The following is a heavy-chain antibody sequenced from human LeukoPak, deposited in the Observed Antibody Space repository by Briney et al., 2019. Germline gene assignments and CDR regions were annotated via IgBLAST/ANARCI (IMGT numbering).Heavy chain of an antibody. D-gene: IGHD3-16*02. V-gene: IGHV4-39*01. CDR2: IYYTGTT. CDR1: GDSLSTNFYY. CDR3: AGHSKIVLAPGWFDP. Sequence: SETLSLTCSVSGDSLSTNFYYWGWVRQPPGKGLEWIGSIYYTGTTYYNPSLKSRVTISEDTSKNQLSLKMTSATAADTSLYFCAGHSKIVLAPGWFDPWGQGVLVTVSS. J-gene: IGHJ5*02.